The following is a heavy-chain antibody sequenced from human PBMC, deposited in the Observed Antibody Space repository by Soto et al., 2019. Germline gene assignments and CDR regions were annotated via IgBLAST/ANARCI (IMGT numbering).Heavy chain of an antibody. CDR3: AKNLAALRGGYEYFQH. Sequence: GGSLRLSCAPSGFTFSSYTMSWVRQAPGKRLKWVSAISGSGGSTYYADYVKGRFTISRDNSKNTLYLQMNSLRAEDTAVYYCAKNLAALRGGYEYFQHWGQGTLVSVSS. J-gene: IGHJ1*01. V-gene: IGHV3-23*01. D-gene: IGHD6-6*01. CDR1: GFTFSSYT. CDR2: ISGSGGST.